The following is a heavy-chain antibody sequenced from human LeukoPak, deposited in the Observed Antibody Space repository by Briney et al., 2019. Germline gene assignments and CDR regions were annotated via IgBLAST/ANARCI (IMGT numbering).Heavy chain of an antibody. CDR3: AAPYYYGSGSLLNYYYGMDV. Sequence: PGGSLRLSCAASGFTFSSYGMHWVRQAPGKGLEWVAVISYDGSNKYYADSVKGRFTISRDNAKNSLYLQMNSLRAEDTAVYYCAAPYYYGSGSLLNYYYGMDVWGRGTTVTVSS. CDR2: ISYDGSNK. J-gene: IGHJ6*04. V-gene: IGHV3-30*03. CDR1: GFTFSSYG. D-gene: IGHD3-10*01.